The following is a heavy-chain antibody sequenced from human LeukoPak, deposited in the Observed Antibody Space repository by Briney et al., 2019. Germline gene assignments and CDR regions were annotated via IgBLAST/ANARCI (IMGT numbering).Heavy chain of an antibody. J-gene: IGHJ4*02. CDR3: ASHITNDDYFDY. D-gene: IGHD2-8*01. V-gene: IGHV1-2*02. CDR2: INPNSGGT. Sequence: ASVNVSCKASGYTFTGYYMHWVRQAPGQGLEWMGWINPNSGGTNYAQKFQGRVTMTRDTSISTAYMELSRLRSDDTAVYYCASHITNDDYFDYWGQGTLVTVSS. CDR1: GYTFTGYY.